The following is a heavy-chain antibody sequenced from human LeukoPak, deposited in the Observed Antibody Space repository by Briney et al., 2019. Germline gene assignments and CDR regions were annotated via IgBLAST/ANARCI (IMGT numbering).Heavy chain of an antibody. CDR2: IYYSGST. V-gene: IGHV4-61*01. D-gene: IGHD3-3*01. Sequence: SETLSLTCTVSGGSVSSGSYYWSWIRQPPGKGLEWIGYIYYSGSTNYNPSLKSRVTISVDTSKNQFSLKLSSVTAADTAVYYCAAGYYGFWSPWGQGTLVTVSS. CDR3: AAGYYGFWSP. J-gene: IGHJ5*02. CDR1: GGSVSSGSYY.